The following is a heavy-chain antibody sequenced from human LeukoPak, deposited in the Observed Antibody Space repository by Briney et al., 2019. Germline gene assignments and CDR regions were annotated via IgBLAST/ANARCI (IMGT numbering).Heavy chain of an antibody. D-gene: IGHD3-22*01. CDR1: GGSISSYY. Sequence: NSSETLSLTCTVSGGSISSYYWGWIRQPPGKGLEWIGNIYYSGSTYYNPSLKSRVTLSVDTSKNQFSLKLTSVTAADTAVYYCARDRHYDTSGADYWGQGTLVTVSS. V-gene: IGHV4-39*07. J-gene: IGHJ4*02. CDR2: IYYSGST. CDR3: ARDRHYDTSGADY.